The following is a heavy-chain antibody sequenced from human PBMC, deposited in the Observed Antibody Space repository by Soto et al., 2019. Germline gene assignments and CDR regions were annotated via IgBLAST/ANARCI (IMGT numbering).Heavy chain of an antibody. J-gene: IGHJ6*02. CDR2: IKQDGGER. CDR3: AKNVDTAMAPFSDYYYYGMDV. CDR1: GFTFRSSW. Sequence: PGGSLRLSCAASGFTFRSSWMGWVRQAPGKGLKWVANIKQDGGERNYLDSVKGRFTISRDNAENSLFLKMNSLRAEDTAVYYCAKNVDTAMAPFSDYYYYGMDVWCQGTKVTVSS. V-gene: IGHV3-7*03. D-gene: IGHD5-18*01.